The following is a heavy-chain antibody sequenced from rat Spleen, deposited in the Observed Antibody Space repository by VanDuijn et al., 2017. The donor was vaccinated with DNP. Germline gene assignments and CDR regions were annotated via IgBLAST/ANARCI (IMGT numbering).Heavy chain of an antibody. CDR3: ARNYYDGSYRFAY. CDR1: GFSLTDYN. J-gene: IGHJ3*01. D-gene: IGHD1-12*02. Sequence: QVQLKESGPGMVQPSQTLSLTCTVSGFSLTDYNVHWVRQPPGKVLEWIAAISTGGSTYYNSALKSRLSISRDTSKSQVLLKMNSLQTEDTAMYFCARNYYDGSYRFAYWGQGTLATVSS. V-gene: IGHV2S12*01. CDR2: ISTGGST.